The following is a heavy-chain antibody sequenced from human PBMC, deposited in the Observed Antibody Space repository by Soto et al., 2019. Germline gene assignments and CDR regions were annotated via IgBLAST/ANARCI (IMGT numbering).Heavy chain of an antibody. CDR3: AAGGGLPRYY. CDR1: GGSISSGGYS. V-gene: IGHV4-30-2*01. CDR2: IYHSGST. J-gene: IGHJ4*02. D-gene: IGHD5-12*01. Sequence: QLQLQESGSGLVKPSQTLSLTCAVSGGSISSGGYSWSWIRQPPGKGLEWIGYIYHSGSTYYNPLLRCRVTISVDRSKTWFSLKLSSVTAADTAVYYCAAGGGLPRYYWGQGTLVTVSS.